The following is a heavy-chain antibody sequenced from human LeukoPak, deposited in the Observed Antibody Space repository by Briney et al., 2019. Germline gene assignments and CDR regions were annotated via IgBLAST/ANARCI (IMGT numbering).Heavy chain of an antibody. V-gene: IGHV1-69*04. CDR1: GGTFSSYA. Sequence: ASVKVSCKASGGTFSSYAISWVRQAPGQGLEWMGRIIPILGIANYALKFQGRVTITADKSTSTAYMELSSLRSEDTAVYYCARDSRGGSCYDSWGQGTLVTVSS. J-gene: IGHJ4*02. CDR2: IIPILGIA. CDR3: ARDSRGGSCYDS. D-gene: IGHD2-15*01.